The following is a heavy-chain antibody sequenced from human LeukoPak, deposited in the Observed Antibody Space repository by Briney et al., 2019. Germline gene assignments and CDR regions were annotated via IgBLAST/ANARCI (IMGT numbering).Heavy chain of an antibody. D-gene: IGHD2-2*01. Sequence: RGSLRLSCAASGFTFSSYSMNWVRQAPGKGLGWVSSISSSSSYIYYADSVKGRFTISRDNAKNSLYLQMNSLRAEDTAVYYCARDGSGYCSSTSCYGVGTFDIWGQGTMVTVSS. CDR3: ARDGSGYCSSTSCYGVGTFDI. V-gene: IGHV3-21*01. CDR2: ISSSSSYI. J-gene: IGHJ3*02. CDR1: GFTFSSYS.